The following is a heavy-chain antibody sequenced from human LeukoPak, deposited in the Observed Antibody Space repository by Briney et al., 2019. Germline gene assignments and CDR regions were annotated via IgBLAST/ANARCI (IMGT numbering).Heavy chain of an antibody. CDR2: IIPLSRTA. CDR3: ALKGGIQLHDAFDI. J-gene: IGHJ3*02. V-gene: IGHV1-69*05. Sequence: GSSVKVSCKASGGTFSNYVITWVRQAPGQGLEWMGRIIPLSRTADYAQRLRGRVTITTDESTSTAYMELSSLRSEDTAVYYCALKGGIQLHDAFDIWGQGTMVTVSS. D-gene: IGHD5-18*01. CDR1: GGTFSNYV.